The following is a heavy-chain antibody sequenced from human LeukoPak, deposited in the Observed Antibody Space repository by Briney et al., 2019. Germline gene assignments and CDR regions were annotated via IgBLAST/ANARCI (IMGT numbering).Heavy chain of an antibody. CDR3: ARAQVVPAALFSLDP. V-gene: IGHV3-21*01. CDR2: ISSSSRFI. J-gene: IGHJ5*02. Sequence: GGSLRLSCAVSRFTFSTYSMNWVRQAPGKGLEWVSYISSSSRFIYYADSLKGRFTISRDNAKNSLYLQMNSLRAEDTAVYYCARAQVVPAALFSLDPWGQGTLVTVSS. D-gene: IGHD2-2*01. CDR1: RFTFSTYS.